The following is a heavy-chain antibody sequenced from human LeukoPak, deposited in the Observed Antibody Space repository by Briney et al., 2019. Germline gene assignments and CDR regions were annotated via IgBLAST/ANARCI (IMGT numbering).Heavy chain of an antibody. CDR1: GGSISSNW. D-gene: IGHD1-26*01. V-gene: IGHV4-4*02. CDR3: AKGDTTWELPHDY. J-gene: IGHJ4*02. CDR2: IDHSGST. Sequence: SETLSLTCAVSGGSISSNWWSWVRQPPGKGLEWIGEIDHSGSTNYNPSLKSRVTISVDKSESQFSLKLSSVTAADTAVYYCAKGDTTWELPHDYWGQGTLVTVSS.